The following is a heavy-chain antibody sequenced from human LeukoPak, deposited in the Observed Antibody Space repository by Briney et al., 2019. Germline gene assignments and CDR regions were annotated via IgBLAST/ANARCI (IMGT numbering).Heavy chain of an antibody. CDR2: INHSGST. J-gene: IGHJ6*03. D-gene: IGHD3-9*01. CDR1: GGSISSSSYY. V-gene: IGHV4-39*07. Sequence: PSETLSLTCTVSGGSISSSSYYWGWIRQPPGKGLEWIGEINHSGSTNYNPSLKSRVTISVDTSKNQFSLKLSSVTAADTAVYYCARDGVEYYDILTGYYTFVSGYHYMDVWGKGTTVTVSS. CDR3: ARDGVEYYDILTGYYTFVSGYHYMDV.